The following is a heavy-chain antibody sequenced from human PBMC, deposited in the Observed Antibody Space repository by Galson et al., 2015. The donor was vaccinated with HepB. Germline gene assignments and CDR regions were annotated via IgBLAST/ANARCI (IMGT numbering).Heavy chain of an antibody. J-gene: IGHJ6*02. V-gene: IGHV3-7*05. CDR3: ARVKRGEWYSFYYYGMDV. CDR2: IKADGSEK. CDR1: EFILSMYW. D-gene: IGHD3-10*01. Sequence: SLRLSCAASEFILSMYWMNWVRQAPGKGLEWVANIKADGSEKNYVDSVKGRFTISRDNAKNSLYLQMNSLRAEDTAVYYCARVKRGEWYSFYYYGMDVWGRGTTVTVSS.